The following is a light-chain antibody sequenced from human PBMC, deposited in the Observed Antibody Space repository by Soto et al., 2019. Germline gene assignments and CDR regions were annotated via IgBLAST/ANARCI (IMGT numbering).Light chain of an antibody. V-gene: IGKV3-15*01. CDR3: QQYNSWPET. Sequence: IEVTQSPSSLAASLGDRGTSTCRASQTIGTCVGWDQQKPGQAPRLFIYDASTRATGIPARFSGSGSGTEFTLTISSLQSEDFAVYYCQQYNSWPETFGQGTKVDIK. CDR2: DAS. J-gene: IGKJ1*01. CDR1: QTIGTC.